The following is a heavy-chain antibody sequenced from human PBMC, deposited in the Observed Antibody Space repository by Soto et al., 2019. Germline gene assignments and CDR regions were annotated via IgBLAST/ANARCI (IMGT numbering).Heavy chain of an antibody. CDR3: ARDPWAADY. CDR1: GFIVGTKY. D-gene: IGHD3-16*01. CDR2: IYSGGST. Sequence: GGSLRLSCAASGFIVGTKYMSWVRQAPGKGLEWVSVIYSGGSTFYADSVRGRFTISRDNSKNTVNLQMNSLRAEDTAVYYCARDPWAADYWGQGTLVTVSS. V-gene: IGHV3-66*01. J-gene: IGHJ4*02.